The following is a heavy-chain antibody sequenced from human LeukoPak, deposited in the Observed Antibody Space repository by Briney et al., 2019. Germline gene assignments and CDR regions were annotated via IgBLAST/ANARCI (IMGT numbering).Heavy chain of an antibody. D-gene: IGHD1-26*01. V-gene: IGHV3-7*01. Sequence: GGSLRLSCAASGFTFSNYWLSWVRQAPGKGLEWVANIKEDGSARHYVDSVKGRFTISRDNAKKSLYLQMSSLRAEDTAVYYCAIAAGWEQAYWGQGTLVTVSS. CDR3: AIAAGWEQAY. CDR1: GFTFSNYW. CDR2: IKEDGSAR. J-gene: IGHJ4*02.